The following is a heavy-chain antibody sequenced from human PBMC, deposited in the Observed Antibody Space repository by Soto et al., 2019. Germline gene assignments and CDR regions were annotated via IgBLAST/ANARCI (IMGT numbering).Heavy chain of an antibody. CDR2: ISWSSVYT. Sequence: EVQLVESGGGLVHPGRSLRLSCAASEFTFDDYAMHWVRQAPGKGLEWVAFISWSSVYTGYADSVKGRFTISRDNAKNSLYLXXNSLRPXXTALXXCVXDKSLGGEASTYYFDFWGQGTLVTVSS. D-gene: IGHD2-21*01. CDR3: VXDKSLGGEASTYYFDF. CDR1: EFTFDDYA. V-gene: IGHV3-9*01. J-gene: IGHJ4*02.